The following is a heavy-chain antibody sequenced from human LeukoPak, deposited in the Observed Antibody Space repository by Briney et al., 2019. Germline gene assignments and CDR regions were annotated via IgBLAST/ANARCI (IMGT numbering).Heavy chain of an antibody. CDR3: ARALRVRGVMSGAFDI. CDR1: GFTFSSYD. CDR2: IGTAGDP. J-gene: IGHJ3*02. Sequence: GGSLRLSCAASGFTFSSYDMHWVRQATGKGLEWXSAIGTAGDPYYPGSVKGRFTISRENAKNSLYLQMNSLRAGDTAVYYCARALRVRGVMSGAFDIWGQGTMVTVSS. V-gene: IGHV3-13*05. D-gene: IGHD3-10*01.